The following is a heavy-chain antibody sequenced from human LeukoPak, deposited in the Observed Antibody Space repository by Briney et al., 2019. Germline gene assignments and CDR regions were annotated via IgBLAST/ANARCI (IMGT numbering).Heavy chain of an antibody. J-gene: IGHJ4*02. V-gene: IGHV3-30*18. Sequence: PGRSLRLSCAASGFTFSSYGMHWVRQAPGKGLEWVAVISYDGSNKYYADSVKGRFTISRDNSKNTLYLQMNSLRAEDTAVYYCAKPNYSGSYFDYWGQGTLVTVSS. D-gene: IGHD1-26*01. CDR2: ISYDGSNK. CDR3: AKPNYSGSYFDY. CDR1: GFTFSSYG.